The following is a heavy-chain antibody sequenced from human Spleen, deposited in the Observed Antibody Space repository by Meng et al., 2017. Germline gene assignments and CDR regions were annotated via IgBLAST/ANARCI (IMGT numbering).Heavy chain of an antibody. CDR1: GYMFTTYG. Sequence: ASVKVSCKASGYMFTTYGINWVRQAPGQGLEWMGWISGKNGNTNSAQKFQGRVTMTTDTSTSTVYMELRSLRSDDTAVYYCARGGMWSGWYHSDYWGQGTLVTVSS. V-gene: IGHV1-18*01. CDR3: ARGGMWSGWYHSDY. CDR2: ISGKNGNT. J-gene: IGHJ4*02. D-gene: IGHD6-19*01.